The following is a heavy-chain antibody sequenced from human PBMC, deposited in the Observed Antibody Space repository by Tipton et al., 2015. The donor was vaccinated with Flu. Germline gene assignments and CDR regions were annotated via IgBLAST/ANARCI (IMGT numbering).Heavy chain of an antibody. CDR1: GGSINNFY. D-gene: IGHD3-10*01. J-gene: IGHJ4*02. Sequence: TLSLTCTVSGGSINNFYWSWIRQPAGKGLEWIGRLYPSGITSYNPSLKSRLNISVNTSRNQLSLTLSSVTAADTAVYYCARDMIRGDYYFDYWGQGALVTVSS. CDR3: ARDMIRGDYYFDY. CDR2: LYPSGIT. V-gene: IGHV4-4*07.